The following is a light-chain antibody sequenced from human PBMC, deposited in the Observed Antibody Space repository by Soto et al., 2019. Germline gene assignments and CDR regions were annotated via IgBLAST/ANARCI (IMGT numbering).Light chain of an antibody. J-gene: IGLJ2*01. CDR2: EVT. CDR1: SSDVGGNNY. CDR3: SSYAGSNNVI. Sequence: QSALTQPPSASGSPGQSVAISFTGTSSDVGGNNYVSWYQQHPGKAPKLMVYEVTKRPSGVPDRFSGSKSGNTASLTVSGLQAEDEADYYCSSYAGSNNVIFGGGTQLTVL. V-gene: IGLV2-8*01.